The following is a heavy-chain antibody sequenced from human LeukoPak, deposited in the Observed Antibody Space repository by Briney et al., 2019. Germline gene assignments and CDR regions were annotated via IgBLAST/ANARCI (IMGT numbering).Heavy chain of an antibody. V-gene: IGHV5-51*01. CDR1: GYSFTSYW. CDR2: IYPGDSDT. CDR3: ARLPYCGGDCFPNWFDP. J-gene: IGHJ5*02. Sequence: GESLKISCKGSGYSFTSYWIGWVRQMPGKGLEWMGIIYPGDSDTRYSPSFQGQVTISADKSISTAYLQWSSLKASDTAMYYCARLPYCGGDCFPNWFDPWGQGALVTVSS. D-gene: IGHD2-21*02.